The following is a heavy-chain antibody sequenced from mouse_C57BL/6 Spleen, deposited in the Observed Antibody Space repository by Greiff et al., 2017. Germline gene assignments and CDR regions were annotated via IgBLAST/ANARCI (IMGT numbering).Heavy chain of an antibody. Sequence: VQLQQSGPELVKPGASVKISCKASGYAFSSSWMNWVKQRPGKGLEWIGRIYPGDGDTNYNGKFKGKATLTADKSSSTAYMQLSSLTSEDSAVXFCARQGCGSSYGFAYWGQGTLVTVSA. V-gene: IGHV1-82*01. D-gene: IGHD1-1*01. CDR1: GYAFSSSW. CDR3: ARQGCGSSYGFAY. CDR2: IYPGDGDT. J-gene: IGHJ3*01.